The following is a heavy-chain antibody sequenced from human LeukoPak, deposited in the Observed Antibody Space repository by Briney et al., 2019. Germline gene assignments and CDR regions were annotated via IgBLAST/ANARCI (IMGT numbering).Heavy chain of an antibody. V-gene: IGHV5-51*01. CDR3: ARKATTSGAFDF. D-gene: IGHD1-26*01. CDR2: IFPGGSDI. J-gene: IGHJ3*01. Sequence: PGESLKISCKGSGYRFTNYWIGWVRQMPGKGLEWMGIIFPGGSDIRYSPSFQGQVSMSADKSVTTAYLQWSSLKASDTAMYYCARKATTSGAFDFWGQGTLVTVSS. CDR1: GYRFTNYW.